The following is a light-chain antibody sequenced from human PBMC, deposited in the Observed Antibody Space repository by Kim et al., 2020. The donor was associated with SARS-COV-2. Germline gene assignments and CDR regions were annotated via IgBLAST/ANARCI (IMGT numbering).Light chain of an antibody. V-gene: IGLV6-57*03. Sequence: GQTVTSSCTRSSGSIASNYVQWYQQRPGSAPTTVIYEDNQRPSGVPDRFSGSIDSSSTSASLTISGLKTEDEADYYCQSYDSSSWVFGGGTQLTVL. J-gene: IGLJ3*02. CDR1: SGSIASNY. CDR3: QSYDSSSWV. CDR2: EDN.